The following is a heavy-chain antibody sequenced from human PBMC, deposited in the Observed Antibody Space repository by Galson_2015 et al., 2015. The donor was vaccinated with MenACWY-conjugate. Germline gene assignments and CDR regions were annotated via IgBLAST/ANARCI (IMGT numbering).Heavy chain of an antibody. CDR2: IRDTGSL. CDR1: GGSISSHY. Sequence: LSLTCTVSGGSISSHYWSWFRQPPGKGLEWIAYIRDTGSLKDNPSLKSRVTMSADKSNNQFSLRLISVTAADTAVYYCARIPTWGSSFGYCGYWGQGILVAVSS. J-gene: IGHJ4*02. D-gene: IGHD7-27*01. V-gene: IGHV4-59*08. CDR3: ARIPTWGSSFGYCGY.